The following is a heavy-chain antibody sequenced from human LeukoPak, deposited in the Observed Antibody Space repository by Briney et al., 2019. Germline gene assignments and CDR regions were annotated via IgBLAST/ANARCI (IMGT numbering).Heavy chain of an antibody. CDR3: ARLVGTILYFDY. CDR2: IYPGDSQS. Sequence: GESLRISCKGSGYRFTSYWIGWMRQMPGKGLEWMGIIYPGDSQSRYSPSFQGQVTISADKSISTAYLQWSSLEASDTAIYYCARLVGTILYFDYWGQGTLVTVSS. J-gene: IGHJ4*02. V-gene: IGHV5-51*01. D-gene: IGHD1-26*01. CDR1: GYRFTSYW.